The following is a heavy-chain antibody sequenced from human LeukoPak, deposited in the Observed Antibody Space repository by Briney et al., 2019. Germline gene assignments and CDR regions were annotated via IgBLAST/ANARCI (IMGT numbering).Heavy chain of an antibody. CDR1: GYIFTSYV. CDR2: INAGDGNT. V-gene: IGHV1-3*01. D-gene: IGHD3-10*01. J-gene: IGHJ4*02. Sequence: ASVKVSCKASGYIFTSYVIHWVRQAPGQRLEWMGWINAGDGNTRYSQKFQDRVTFTRDTSARTAYMELSSLRSEDTAVYCARGFGCDYWGRGTLVTVSS. CDR3: ARGFGCDY.